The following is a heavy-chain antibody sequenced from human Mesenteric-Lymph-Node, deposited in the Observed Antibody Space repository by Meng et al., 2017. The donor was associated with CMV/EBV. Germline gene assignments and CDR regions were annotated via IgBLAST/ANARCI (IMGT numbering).Heavy chain of an antibody. J-gene: IGHJ5*02. D-gene: IGHD6-13*01. CDR1: GGSISSSSYY. CDR3: ARGRQPRYKQQLVLWWFDP. CDR2: INHSGST. V-gene: IGHV4-39*07. Sequence: SETLSLTCTVSGGSISSSSYYWSWIRQPPGKGLEWIGEINHSGSTNYNPSLKSRVTISVDTSKNQFSLKLSSVTAADTAVYYCARGRQPRYKQQLVLWWFDPWGQGTLVTVSS.